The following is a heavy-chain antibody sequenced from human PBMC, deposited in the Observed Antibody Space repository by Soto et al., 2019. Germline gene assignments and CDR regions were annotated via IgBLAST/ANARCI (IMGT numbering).Heavy chain of an antibody. D-gene: IGHD2-2*01. Sequence: ASVKVSCKASGYTFTSYYMHWVRQAPGQGLERMGIINPSGGSTSYAQKFQGRATMTRDTSTSTVYMELSSLRSEDTAVYYCARVVVPAATQSYYYCGMHGWGQVTTVTVYS. CDR3: ARVVVPAATQSYYYCGMHG. CDR1: GYTFTSYY. J-gene: IGHJ6*01. V-gene: IGHV1-46*01. CDR2: INPSGGST.